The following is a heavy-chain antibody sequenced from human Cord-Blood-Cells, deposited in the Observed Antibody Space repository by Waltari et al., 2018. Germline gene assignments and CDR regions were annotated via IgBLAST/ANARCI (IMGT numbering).Heavy chain of an antibody. CDR3: ARASNGAFDI. J-gene: IGHJ3*02. Sequence: QVQLVESGGGVVQPGRSLRLPCAASGFTLSSYGMHWVRQAPGKGLEWVAVISYDGSNKYYADSVKGRFTISRDNSKNTLYLQMNSLRAEDTAVYYCARASNGAFDIWGQGTMVTVSS. CDR1: GFTLSSYG. CDR2: ISYDGSNK. V-gene: IGHV3-30*03. D-gene: IGHD6-19*01.